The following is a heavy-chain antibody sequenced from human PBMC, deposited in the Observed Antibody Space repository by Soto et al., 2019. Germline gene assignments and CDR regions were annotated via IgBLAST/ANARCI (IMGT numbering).Heavy chain of an antibody. J-gene: IGHJ6*02. Sequence: ESGGGLVKPGGSLRLSCTASGFTFSDYYMSWVRQAPGKGLEWLSYISGGTTYTNYADSVKGRFTISRDNAKNSVFLQMNSLRAEDTAVYYCARYDYSYYGMDVWGQGATVTVSS. CDR1: GFTFSDYY. CDR2: ISGGTTYT. V-gene: IGHV3-11*03. CDR3: ARYDYSYYGMDV.